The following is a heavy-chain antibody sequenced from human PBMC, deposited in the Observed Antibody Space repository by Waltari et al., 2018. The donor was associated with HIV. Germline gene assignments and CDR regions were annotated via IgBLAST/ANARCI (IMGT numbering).Heavy chain of an antibody. D-gene: IGHD7-27*01. CDR1: GGSISSYY. J-gene: IGHJ4*02. CDR2: IYYSGST. CDR3: ARITGAPYYFDY. V-gene: IGHV4-59*01. Sequence: QVQLQESGPGLVKPSETLSLTCTVAGGSISSYYWSWIRQPPGKGLEWIGYIYYSGSTNYNPSLKSRVTISVDTSKNQFSLKLSSVTAADTAVYYCARITGAPYYFDYWGQGTLVTVSS.